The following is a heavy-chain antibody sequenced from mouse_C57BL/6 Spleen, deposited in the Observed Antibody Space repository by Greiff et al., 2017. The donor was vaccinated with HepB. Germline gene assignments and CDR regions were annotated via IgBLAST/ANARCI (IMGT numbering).Heavy chain of an antibody. Sequence: QVQLQQSGAELVRPGASVTLSCKASGYTFTDYEMHWVKQTPVHGLEWIGAIDPETGGTAYNQKFKGKAILTADKSSSTAYMELRSLTSEDSAVYYCTLITTVEGAWFAYWGQGTLVTVSA. CDR1: GYTFTDYE. D-gene: IGHD1-1*01. CDR3: TLITTVEGAWFAY. CDR2: IDPETGGT. J-gene: IGHJ3*01. V-gene: IGHV1-15*01.